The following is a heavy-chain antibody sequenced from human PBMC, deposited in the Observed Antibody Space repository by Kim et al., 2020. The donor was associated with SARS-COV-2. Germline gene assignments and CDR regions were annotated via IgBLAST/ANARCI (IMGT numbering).Heavy chain of an antibody. CDR2: ISSSSSYI. CDR3: ARDPIYSSSSSHWFDP. J-gene: IGHJ5*02. Sequence: GGSLRLSCAASGFTFSSYSMNWVRQAPGKGLEWVSSISSSSSYIYYADSVKGRFTISRDNAKNSLYLQMNSLRAEDTAVYYCARDPIYSSSSSHWFDPWGQGTLVTVSS. V-gene: IGHV3-21*01. CDR1: GFTFSSYS. D-gene: IGHD6-6*01.